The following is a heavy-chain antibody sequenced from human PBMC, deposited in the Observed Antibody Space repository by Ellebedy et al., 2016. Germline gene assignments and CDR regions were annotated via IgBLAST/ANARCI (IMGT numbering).Heavy chain of an antibody. V-gene: IGHV3-23*01. CDR2: ISGSGDGT. J-gene: IGHJ1*01. Sequence: GESLKISXAAYGFTFSSHVMSWVRQAPGKGLEWVSAISGSGDGTYYANSVKGRFTISRDNSKNTLYLQMNSLRAEDTAVYYCAKWWPGAEYFQHWGQGTLVTVSS. CDR1: GFTFSSHV. CDR3: AKWWPGAEYFQH. D-gene: IGHD2-15*01.